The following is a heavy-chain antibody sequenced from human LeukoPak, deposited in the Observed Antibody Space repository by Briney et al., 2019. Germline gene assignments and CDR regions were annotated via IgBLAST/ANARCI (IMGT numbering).Heavy chain of an antibody. D-gene: IGHD2-21*01. V-gene: IGHV3-48*03. CDR3: ASGGIPLY. J-gene: IGHJ4*02. CDR2: INRSGSTI. Sequence: TGGSLRLSCAASGSTFSRLEMNWVRQAPGKGLEWVSYINRSGSTIYYADSVKGRFTISRDNAKNSLYLQMNSLRAEDTAVYFCASGGIPLYWGQGTLVTVSS. CDR1: GSTFSRLE.